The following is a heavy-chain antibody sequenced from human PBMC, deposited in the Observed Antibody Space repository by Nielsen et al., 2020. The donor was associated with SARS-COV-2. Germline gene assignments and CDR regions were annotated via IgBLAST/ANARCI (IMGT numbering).Heavy chain of an antibody. V-gene: IGHV3-9*01. J-gene: IGHJ6*02. CDR2: ISWNSVSI. Sequence: SLKISCAASGFTFDDYAMNWVRQAPGKGLEWVSGISWNSVSIGYADSVKGRFTISRDNAKNSLYLQMNSLRAEDTALYYCACHYGIDVWGQGTTVTFSS. CDR3: ACHYGIDV. CDR1: GFTFDDYA.